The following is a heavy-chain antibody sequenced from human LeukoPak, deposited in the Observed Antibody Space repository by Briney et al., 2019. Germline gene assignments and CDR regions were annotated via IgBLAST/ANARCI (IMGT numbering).Heavy chain of an antibody. V-gene: IGHV1-2*02. J-gene: IGHJ4*02. CDR2: INPNSGGT. CDR3: ARGLAAAGKGYFDY. Sequence: APVKVSCKASGYTFTCYYMHWVRQAPGQGLEWMGWINPNSGGTNYAQKFQGRVTMTRDMSTSKVYMELSSLRSEDTAVYYCARGLAAAGKGYFDYWGQGTLVTASS. CDR1: GYTFTCYY. D-gene: IGHD6-13*01.